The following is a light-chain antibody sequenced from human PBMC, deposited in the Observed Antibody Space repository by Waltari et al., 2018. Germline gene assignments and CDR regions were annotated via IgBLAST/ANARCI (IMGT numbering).Light chain of an antibody. CDR1: QSVLYSPNSKNY. J-gene: IGKJ1*01. CDR2: WAS. V-gene: IGKV4-1*01. Sequence: DFVMTQSPEFLAVSLGERATINCKSSQSVLYSPNSKNYLAWYQQKPGQPPKLIIYWASTRESGVPDRFSGSGSGTDFTLTISSLQAEDVAVYYCHQYSTTPWTFGQGTKVEI. CDR3: HQYSTTPWT.